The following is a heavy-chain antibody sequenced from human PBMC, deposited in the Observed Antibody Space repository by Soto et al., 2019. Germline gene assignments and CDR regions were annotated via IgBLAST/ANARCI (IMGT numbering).Heavy chain of an antibody. Sequence: GGSLRLSCAASGFTFSSYSMNWVRQAPGKGLEWVSYISSSSSTIYYADSVKGRFTISRDNAKNSLYLQMNSLRDEDTAVYYCAREQQLAPLYYYYYGMDVWGQGTTVTVSS. J-gene: IGHJ6*02. D-gene: IGHD6-13*01. CDR2: ISSSSSTI. CDR3: AREQQLAPLYYYYYGMDV. V-gene: IGHV3-48*02. CDR1: GFTFSSYS.